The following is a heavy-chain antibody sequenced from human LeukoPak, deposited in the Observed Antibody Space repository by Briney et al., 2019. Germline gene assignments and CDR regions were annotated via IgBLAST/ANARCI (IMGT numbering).Heavy chain of an antibody. CDR2: ISAYNGNT. J-gene: IGHJ3*02. CDR1: GYTFTSYG. D-gene: IGHD6-13*01. CDR3: ARVVSIAAAWNAFDI. V-gene: IGHV1-18*01. Sequence: ASVKVSCKASGYTFTSYGISWVRQAPGQGLEWMGWISAYNGNTNYAQKFQGRVTITADKSTSTAYMELSSLRSEDTAVYYCARVVSIAAAWNAFDIWGQGTMVTVSS.